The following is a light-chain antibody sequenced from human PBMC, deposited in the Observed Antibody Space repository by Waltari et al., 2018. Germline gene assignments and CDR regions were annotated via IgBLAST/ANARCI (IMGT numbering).Light chain of an antibody. Sequence: EIVLTQSPATLSLSPGEKATLSCRASQSISKYLAWYQQKPGQAPRLLIYDASNRPTDIPARFSGSGYGTDFTLTISSLEPEDFAVYYCQQRSSWPFMYTFGQGTKLEIK. J-gene: IGKJ2*01. CDR1: QSISKY. CDR3: QQRSSWPFMYT. CDR2: DAS. V-gene: IGKV3-11*01.